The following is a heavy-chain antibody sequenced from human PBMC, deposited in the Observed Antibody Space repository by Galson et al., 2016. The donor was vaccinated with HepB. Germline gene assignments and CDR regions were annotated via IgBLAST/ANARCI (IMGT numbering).Heavy chain of an antibody. Sequence: SLRLSCAASGFTFSSYVMSWVRQAPGKGLEWVASITGSGGSTYHADSVKGRFTISRDNSKNTLYLQMNSLRAEDTAEYYCAKGLLGEYRNSPSFDSWGQGTLVTVSS. D-gene: IGHD3-16*01. V-gene: IGHV3-23*01. CDR2: ITGSGGST. J-gene: IGHJ4*02. CDR1: GFTFSSYV. CDR3: AKGLLGEYRNSPSFDS.